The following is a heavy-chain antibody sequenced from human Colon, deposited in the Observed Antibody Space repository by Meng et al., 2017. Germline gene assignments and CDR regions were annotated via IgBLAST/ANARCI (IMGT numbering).Heavy chain of an antibody. V-gene: IGHV4-34*01. J-gene: IGHJ5*02. CDR2: INHSGST. D-gene: IGHD6-13*01. Sequence: SETLSLTCAVYGGSFSGYYWSWIRQPPGKGLEWIGEINHSGSTNYNPSLKSRVTISVGTSKNQFSLKLSSVTAADTAVYYCARRYSSSWYPSNWFDPWGQGTLVTVSS. CDR3: ARRYSSSWYPSNWFDP. CDR1: GGSFSGYY.